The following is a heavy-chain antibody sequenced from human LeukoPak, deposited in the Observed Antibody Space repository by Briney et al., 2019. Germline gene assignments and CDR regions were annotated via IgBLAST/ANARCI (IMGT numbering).Heavy chain of an antibody. CDR1: GFTFSSHW. CDR3: ARGGSRYFAD. CDR2: IQQDGFET. D-gene: IGHD3-9*01. J-gene: IGHJ4*02. Sequence: GGSLRLSCAASGFTFSSHWMSWVRQAPGRGLEWVARIQQDGFETYYVDSVTGRFTISRDNAKTSLYLQMHSLRAEDTAVYYCARGGSRYFADWGQGTLVTVSS. V-gene: IGHV3-7*04.